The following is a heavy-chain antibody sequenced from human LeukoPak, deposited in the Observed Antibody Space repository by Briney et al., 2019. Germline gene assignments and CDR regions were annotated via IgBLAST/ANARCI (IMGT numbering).Heavy chain of an antibody. Sequence: GGSLRLSCAASGFTFSNYWMSWVRQAPGKGLEWVSVICGGGNIYYADSVKGRFTISRDNSKNTLYLQMNSLRAEDTAVYYCARGAGYNYPYYFDYWGQGTLVTVSS. CDR2: ICGGGNI. CDR1: GFTFSNYW. V-gene: IGHV3-53*01. CDR3: ARGAGYNYPYYFDY. D-gene: IGHD5-24*01. J-gene: IGHJ4*02.